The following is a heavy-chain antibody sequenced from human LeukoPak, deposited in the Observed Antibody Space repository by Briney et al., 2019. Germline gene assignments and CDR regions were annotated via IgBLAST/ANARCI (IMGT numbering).Heavy chain of an antibody. Sequence: PGGSLRLSCAASGFTFSSYAMSWVRQAPGKGLEWVSAISASGGSTYYADSVNGRFTLSRDNSKNTLYLQMNSLRAEDTAVYYCAKALRYYYYMDVWGKGATVTVSS. CDR2: ISASGGST. CDR3: AKALRYYYYMDV. V-gene: IGHV3-23*01. J-gene: IGHJ6*03. CDR1: GFTFSSYA.